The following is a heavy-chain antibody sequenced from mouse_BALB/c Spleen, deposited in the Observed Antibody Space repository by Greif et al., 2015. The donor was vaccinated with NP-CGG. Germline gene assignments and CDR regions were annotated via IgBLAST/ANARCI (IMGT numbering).Heavy chain of an antibody. Sequence: QVQLQQSGAELAKPGASVKMSCKASGYTFTSYWMHWVKQRPGQGLEWIGYINPSTGYTEYNQKFKDKATLTADKSSSTAYMQLSSLTSEDSAVYYCARGDDYDDYFDYWGQGTTLTVSS. CDR2: INPSTGYT. CDR1: GYTFTSYW. J-gene: IGHJ2*01. V-gene: IGHV1-7*01. D-gene: IGHD2-4*01. CDR3: ARGDDYDDYFDY.